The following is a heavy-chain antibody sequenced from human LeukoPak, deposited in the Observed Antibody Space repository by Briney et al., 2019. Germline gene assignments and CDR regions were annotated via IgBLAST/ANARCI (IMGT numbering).Heavy chain of an antibody. CDR2: ISAYNGNT. D-gene: IGHD2-2*01. J-gene: IGHJ6*02. CDR1: GYTFTSYG. V-gene: IGHV1-18*01. Sequence: GASVKVSCKASGYTFTSYGISWVRQAPGQGLEWMGWISAYNGNTNYAQKLQGRATMTTDTSTSTAYMELRSLRSDDTAVYYCARDSVSRRCSSTSCLIPDVWGQGTTVTVSS. CDR3: ARDSVSRRCSSTSCLIPDV.